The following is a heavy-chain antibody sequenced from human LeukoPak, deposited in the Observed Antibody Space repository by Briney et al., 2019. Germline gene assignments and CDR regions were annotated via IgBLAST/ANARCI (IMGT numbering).Heavy chain of an antibody. J-gene: IGHJ4*02. Sequence: PGGSLRLSCAASGFTFGSYAMSWVRQAPGKGLEWVSAISGSGGSTYYADSVKGRFTISRDNSKNTLYLQMNSLRAEDTAVYYCARNAPAYYDYVWGSYRPTLNWGQGTLVTVSS. V-gene: IGHV3-23*01. CDR3: ARNAPAYYDYVWGSYRPTLN. D-gene: IGHD3-16*02. CDR2: ISGSGGST. CDR1: GFTFGSYA.